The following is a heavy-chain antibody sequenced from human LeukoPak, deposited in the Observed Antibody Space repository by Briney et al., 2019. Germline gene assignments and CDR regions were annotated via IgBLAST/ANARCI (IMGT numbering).Heavy chain of an antibody. V-gene: IGHV3-21*06. D-gene: IGHD3-16*01. J-gene: IGHJ4*02. CDR3: VRDFAFGFCNTTTCRYPFDS. Sequence: PGGSLRLSCAASGFNFRGYNMNWVRQAPGTGLEWVSSMSTSSTYIYYADSIKGRFTISRDDARSLLYLQMDSLRAEDTAVYYCVRDFAFGFCNTTTCRYPFDSWGQGTLVTVSS. CDR2: MSTSSTYI. CDR1: GFNFRGYN.